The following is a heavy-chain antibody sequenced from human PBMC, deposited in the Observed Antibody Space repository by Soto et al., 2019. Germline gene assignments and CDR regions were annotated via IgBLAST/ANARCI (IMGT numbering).Heavy chain of an antibody. J-gene: IGHJ4*02. D-gene: IGHD1-26*01. Sequence: QVQLVESGGGVVQPGRSLRLSCAASGFTFNNNGMHWVRQAPGKGLEWVTLISSDGRNKFYADSVKGRFSVSKDNSKNTVHLHMNSQTPEDTAVYYCAKGLIVGATIEHWGQGTLVTVSS. V-gene: IGHV3-30*18. CDR3: AKGLIVGATIEH. CDR1: GFTFNNNG. CDR2: ISSDGRNK.